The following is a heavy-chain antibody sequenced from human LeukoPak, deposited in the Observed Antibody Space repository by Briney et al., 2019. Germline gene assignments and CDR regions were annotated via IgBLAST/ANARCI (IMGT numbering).Heavy chain of an antibody. J-gene: IGHJ4*02. V-gene: IGHV4-59*11. CDR3: ARVYCTNGVCFFDY. D-gene: IGHD2-8*01. CDR2: IYYSGST. Sequence: PSETLSLTCTVSGGSISSHYWSWIRQPPGKGLEWIGYIYYSGSTNYNPSLKSRVTISVDTSKNQFSLKLGSVTAADTAVYYCARVYCTNGVCFFDYWGQGTLVTVSS. CDR1: GGSISSHY.